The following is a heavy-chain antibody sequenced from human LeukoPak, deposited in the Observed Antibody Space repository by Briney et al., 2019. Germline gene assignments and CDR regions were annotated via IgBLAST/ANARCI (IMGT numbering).Heavy chain of an antibody. CDR1: GYTFTSYG. CDR3: ARGRQWLYSRRAFDI. D-gene: IGHD6-19*01. V-gene: IGHV1-18*01. Sequence: GASMTVSCKASGYTFTSYGISWVRQAPGQGLEWMGWISAYNGNTNYAQKLQGRVTMTTDTSTSTAYMELRSLRSDDTAVYYCARGRQWLYSRRAFDIWGQGTMVTVSS. J-gene: IGHJ3*02. CDR2: ISAYNGNT.